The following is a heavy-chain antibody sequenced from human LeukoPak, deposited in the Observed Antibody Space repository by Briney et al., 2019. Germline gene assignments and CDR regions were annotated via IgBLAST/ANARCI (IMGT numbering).Heavy chain of an antibody. CDR2: INPNSGGT. CDR3: ARASSYYYDSRGYFDY. D-gene: IGHD3-22*01. Sequence: ASVKVSCKASGYTFTGYYMHWVRPAPGQGLEWMGWINPNSGGTNYAQKFQGRVTMTRDTSISTAYMELSRLRSDDTAVYYCARASSYYYDSRGYFDYWGQGTLVTVSS. V-gene: IGHV1-2*02. CDR1: GYTFTGYY. J-gene: IGHJ4*02.